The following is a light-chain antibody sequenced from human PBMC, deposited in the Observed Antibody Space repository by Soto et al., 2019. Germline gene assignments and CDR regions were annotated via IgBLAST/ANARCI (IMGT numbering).Light chain of an antibody. J-gene: IGKJ3*01. V-gene: IGKV1-39*01. CDR3: QQSYSTLFT. CDR2: AAS. Sequence: DIPMTQSPSSLSASVGDRVTITCRASQTIIRYLNWYQQKPGRAPNLLIYAASSLQSGVPSRFSGSGSGTEFTLIISSLQPEDFATYYCQQSYSTLFTFGPGTKVEIK. CDR1: QTIIRY.